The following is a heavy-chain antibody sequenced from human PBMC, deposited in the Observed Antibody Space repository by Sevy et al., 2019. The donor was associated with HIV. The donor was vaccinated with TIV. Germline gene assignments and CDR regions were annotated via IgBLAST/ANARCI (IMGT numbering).Heavy chain of an antibody. CDR3: ARAPPGPRGGRAPNRVGP. Sequence: SETLSLTCTVFGGSISAYYWSWIRQSPEKGLQYIGYIYYTGSTNYNPSLKSRVTISVDTSKNQFSLRLTSVTAADTGIYYLARAPPGPRGGRAPNRVGPRGQGTLVTVSS. V-gene: IGHV4-59*01. J-gene: IGHJ5*02. CDR1: GGSISAYY. CDR2: IYYTGST.